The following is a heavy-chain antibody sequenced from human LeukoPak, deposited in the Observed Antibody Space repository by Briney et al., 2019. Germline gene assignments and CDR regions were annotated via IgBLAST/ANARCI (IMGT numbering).Heavy chain of an antibody. Sequence: GGSLRLSCAASGFTFSSYWMPWVRQAPGKGLVWVSRINSDGSSTSYADSVKGRFTISRDNAKNTLYLQMNSLRAEDTAVYYCASFGRYNWFDPWGQGTLVTVSS. CDR1: GFTFSSYW. D-gene: IGHD3-10*01. CDR2: INSDGSST. CDR3: ASFGRYNWFDP. J-gene: IGHJ5*02. V-gene: IGHV3-74*01.